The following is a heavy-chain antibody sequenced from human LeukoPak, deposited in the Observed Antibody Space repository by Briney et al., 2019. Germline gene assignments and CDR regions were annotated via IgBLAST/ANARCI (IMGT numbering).Heavy chain of an antibody. J-gene: IGHJ4*02. Sequence: SVKVSCKASGGTFSSYAISWVRQAPGQGLEWMGGIIPIFGTANYAQKFQGRVTITTDESTSIVYMELSSLRSEDTAVYYCARVGIAAADRPFDYWGQGTLVTVSS. CDR3: ARVGIAAADRPFDY. CDR1: GGTFSSYA. D-gene: IGHD6-13*01. CDR2: IIPIFGTA. V-gene: IGHV1-69*05.